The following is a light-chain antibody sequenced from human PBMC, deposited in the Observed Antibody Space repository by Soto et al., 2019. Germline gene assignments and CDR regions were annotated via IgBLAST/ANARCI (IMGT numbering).Light chain of an antibody. Sequence: EVLMTQSPATVSVSPGERASLSCRASQSVSSNLAWYRQKPCQAPRLLMYGASTRATSISDRFSGSGSGTEFTLTISSLQSEDVAVYYCQQYNKWPLAFGGGTKVDIK. CDR3: QQYNKWPLA. CDR1: QSVSSN. CDR2: GAS. V-gene: IGKV3-15*01. J-gene: IGKJ4*01.